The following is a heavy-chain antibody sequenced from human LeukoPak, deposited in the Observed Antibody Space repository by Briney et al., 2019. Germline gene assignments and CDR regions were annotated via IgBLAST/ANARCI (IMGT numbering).Heavy chain of an antibody. CDR3: AREWDIVVVPASPHPAYGMDV. CDR2: ISSSSSYI. J-gene: IGHJ6*04. V-gene: IGHV3-21*01. CDR1: GFTFSSYS. D-gene: IGHD2-2*01. Sequence: GGSLRLSCAASGFTFSSYSMNWVRQAPGKGLEWVSSISSSSSYIYYADSVKGRFTISRDNAKNSLYLQMNSLRAEDTAVYYCAREWDIVVVPASPHPAYGMDVWGKGTTVTASS.